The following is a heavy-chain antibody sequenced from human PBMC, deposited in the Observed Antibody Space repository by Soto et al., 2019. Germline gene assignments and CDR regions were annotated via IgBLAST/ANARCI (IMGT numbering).Heavy chain of an antibody. V-gene: IGHV4-30-4*01. Sequence: SETLSLTCTVSGGSISSGDYCWSWIRQPPGKGLEWIGYIYYSGSTYYNPSLKSRVTISVDTSKNQFSLKLSSVTAADTAVYYCARGTGIAALGWFDPWGQGTLVTVSS. CDR1: GGSISSGDYC. J-gene: IGHJ5*02. D-gene: IGHD6-13*01. CDR2: IYYSGST. CDR3: ARGTGIAALGWFDP.